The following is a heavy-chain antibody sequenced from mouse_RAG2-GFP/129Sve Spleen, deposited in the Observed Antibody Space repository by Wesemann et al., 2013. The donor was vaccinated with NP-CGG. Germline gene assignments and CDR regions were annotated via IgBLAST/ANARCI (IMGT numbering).Heavy chain of an antibody. J-gene: IGHJ2*01. D-gene: IGHD1-1*01. CDR3: ANYYDYFDY. V-gene: IGHV1-63*02. Sequence: GGGYTNYNEKFKGKATLTADTSSSTAYMQLSSLTSEDSAIYYCANYYDYFDYWGQGTTLTVSS. CDR2: GGGYT.